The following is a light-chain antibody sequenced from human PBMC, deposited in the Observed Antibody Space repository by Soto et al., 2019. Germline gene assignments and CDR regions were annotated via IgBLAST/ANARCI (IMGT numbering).Light chain of an antibody. CDR3: QQHKSYPVT. Sequence: DIQMTQSPSTLSASVGDRVTITCRASQSISTSLVWYQQKPGKAPKLLIYKASNLESGVPSRFSGSGSGTEFTLTISSLQPDDFATYWCQQHKSYPVTFGGGTKVEIK. CDR2: KAS. J-gene: IGKJ4*01. CDR1: QSISTS. V-gene: IGKV1-5*03.